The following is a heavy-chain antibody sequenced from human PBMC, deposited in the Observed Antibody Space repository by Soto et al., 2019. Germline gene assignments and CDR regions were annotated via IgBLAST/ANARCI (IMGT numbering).Heavy chain of an antibody. CDR2: IYGSGST. V-gene: IGHV4-30-4*01. CDR3: ARAYYDSSGYLVAYYFDY. D-gene: IGHD3-22*01. CDR1: GGSISSGDYY. J-gene: IGHJ4*02. Sequence: SETLSLTCTVSGGSISSGDYYWSWIRQPPGKGLEWIGYIYGSGSTYYNPSLKSRVTISVDTSKNQFSMKLSSVTAADTAVYYCARAYYDSSGYLVAYYFDYWGQGTLVTVSS.